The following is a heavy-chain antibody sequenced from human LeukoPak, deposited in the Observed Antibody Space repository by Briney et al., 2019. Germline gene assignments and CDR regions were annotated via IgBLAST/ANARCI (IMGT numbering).Heavy chain of an antibody. J-gene: IGHJ4*02. CDR1: GFTFSSYW. D-gene: IGHD3-3*01. CDR2: INQDGSEI. CDR3: ANLYDFWSGYYLFDY. Sequence: GRSLRLSCAASGFTFSSYWMSWVRQAPGKGLEWVANINQDGSEIYYLDSVKGRFTISRDNAKNSLYLQMNSLRAEDTAVYYCANLYDFWSGYYLFDYWGQGALVTVSS. V-gene: IGHV3-7*01.